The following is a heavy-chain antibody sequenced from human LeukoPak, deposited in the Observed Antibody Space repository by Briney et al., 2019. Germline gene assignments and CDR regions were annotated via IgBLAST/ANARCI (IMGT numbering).Heavy chain of an antibody. Sequence: SETLSLTCTAPGGSFSSSSYYWGWIRQPPGKGLEWIGSIYSSGSTYYNPSLKSRVAISVDTSKNQFSLKLSSVTAADTAVYYCARLIYGDYFDYWGQGTLVTVSS. CDR1: GGSFSSSSYY. J-gene: IGHJ4*02. V-gene: IGHV4-39*01. D-gene: IGHD4-17*01. CDR2: IYSSGST. CDR3: ARLIYGDYFDY.